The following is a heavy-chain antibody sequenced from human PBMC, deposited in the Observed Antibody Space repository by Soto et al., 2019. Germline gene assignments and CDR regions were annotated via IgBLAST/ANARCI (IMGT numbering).Heavy chain of an antibody. CDR1: GLTFSSYA. J-gene: IGHJ6*02. Sequence: PGGSMRLSCAASGLTFSSYAVHWVRKAPGKGLEWVAVISYDGSNKYYADSVKGRFTISRDNSKNTLYLQMNSLRAEDTAVYYCARVRGYGGVYYYYGMDVWGQGTTVTVSS. V-gene: IGHV3-30-3*01. D-gene: IGHD4-17*01. CDR2: ISYDGSNK. CDR3: ARVRGYGGVYYYYGMDV.